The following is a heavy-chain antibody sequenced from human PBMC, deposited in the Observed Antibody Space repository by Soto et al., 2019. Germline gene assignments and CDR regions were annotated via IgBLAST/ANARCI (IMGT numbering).Heavy chain of an antibody. CDR2: IDGSGGIT. V-gene: IGHV3-23*01. CDR3: VKNSGWFNT. D-gene: IGHD3-10*01. CDR1: GFTFGTTD. Sequence: GGSLRLSCAASGFTFGTTDMSWVRQAPGEGLEWVSTIDGSGGITYYADSVKGRFTISRDNSRNKVYLQMNSLRGDDTALYYCVKNSGWFNTWGQG. J-gene: IGHJ5*02.